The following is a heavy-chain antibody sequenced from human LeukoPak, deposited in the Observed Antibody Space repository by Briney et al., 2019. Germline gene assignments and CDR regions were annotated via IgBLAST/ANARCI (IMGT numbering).Heavy chain of an antibody. Sequence: SETLSLTCTVSGGSISSYYWSWLRQPPGKGLEWLGYIYYSGTTDYNPSLKSRVTISVDTSNNQFSLKVSSVTAADTAVYYCARSSGAYRSFDYWGQGTLVPVSS. CDR2: IYYSGTT. CDR1: GGSISSYY. CDR3: ARSSGAYRSFDY. J-gene: IGHJ4*02. D-gene: IGHD1-26*01. V-gene: IGHV4-59*01.